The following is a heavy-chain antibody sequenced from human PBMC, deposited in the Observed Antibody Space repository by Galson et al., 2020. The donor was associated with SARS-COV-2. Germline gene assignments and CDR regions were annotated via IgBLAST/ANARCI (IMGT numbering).Heavy chain of an antibody. CDR2: IYSSGST. CDR1: GVSISSGGYS. D-gene: IGHD2-2*01. V-gene: IGHV4-30-4*07. Sequence: TLSLTCAVSGVSISSGGYSWNWIRQPPGKGLEWIGYIYSSGSTYYNPSLESRLTISLDTSKNQFSLRLNSVTAADTAVYYCAREGRSSSREGGGRRYYYYNMDVWGQGTTVTASS. J-gene: IGHJ6*02. CDR3: AREGRSSSREGGGRRYYYYNMDV.